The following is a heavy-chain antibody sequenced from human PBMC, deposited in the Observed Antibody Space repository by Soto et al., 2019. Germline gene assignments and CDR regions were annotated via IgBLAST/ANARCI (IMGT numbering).Heavy chain of an antibody. CDR3: ARVLSGYRTPFDY. J-gene: IGHJ4*02. V-gene: IGHV3-11*06. CDR1: GFTFSDYY. Sequence: QVQLVESGGGLVKPGGSLRLSCAASGFTFSDYYMSWIRQAPGKGLEWVSYISSSSSYTNYADSVKGRFTISRDNAKNSLYLQMNSLRAEDTAVYYCARVLSGYRTPFDYWGQGTLVTVSS. CDR2: ISSSSSYT. D-gene: IGHD3-22*01.